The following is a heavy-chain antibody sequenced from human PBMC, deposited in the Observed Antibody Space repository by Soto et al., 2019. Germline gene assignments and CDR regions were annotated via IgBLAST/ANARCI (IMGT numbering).Heavy chain of an antibody. D-gene: IGHD6-13*01. Sequence: GGSLRLSCSVSEFTFSTYAMHWVRQAPGKGLQYVSSISSDGGSTYYTDSVKGRFTISRDNSKNTLDLQMSSLRAEDTAVYYCVKDRWVDYWGQGTLVTVSS. CDR1: EFTFSTYA. J-gene: IGHJ4*02. V-gene: IGHV3-64D*06. CDR3: VKDRWVDY. CDR2: ISSDGGST.